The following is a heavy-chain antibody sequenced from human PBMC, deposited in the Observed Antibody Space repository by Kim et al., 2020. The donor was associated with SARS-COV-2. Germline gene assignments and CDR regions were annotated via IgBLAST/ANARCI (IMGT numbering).Heavy chain of an antibody. D-gene: IGHD7-27*01. CDR1: GGSISSSSYY. CDR2: IYYSGST. CDR3: ARDPVTGEDY. J-gene: IGHJ4*01. V-gene: IGHV4-39*07. Sequence: SETLSLTCTVSGGSISSSSYYWGWIRQPTGKGLEWIGSIYYSGSTYYNPSLKIRVTISVATSKNQLSLKLSSVTAADTAVYYCARDPVTGEDYWGHGTLVTVSS.